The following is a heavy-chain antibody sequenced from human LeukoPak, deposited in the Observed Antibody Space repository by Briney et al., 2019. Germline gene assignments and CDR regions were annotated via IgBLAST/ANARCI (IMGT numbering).Heavy chain of an antibody. CDR2: ISGSGGST. J-gene: IGHJ6*03. CDR1: GFTFSSYA. Sequence: GGSLRLSCAASGFTFSSYAMSWFRQAPGKGLEWVSAISGSGGSTYYADSVKGRFTISRDNSKNTLYLQMNSLRAEDTAVYYCAKDPPPAGSGSYYFYYNYYMDVWGKGTTVTVSS. D-gene: IGHD1-26*01. V-gene: IGHV3-23*01. CDR3: AKDPPPAGSGSYYFYYNYYMDV.